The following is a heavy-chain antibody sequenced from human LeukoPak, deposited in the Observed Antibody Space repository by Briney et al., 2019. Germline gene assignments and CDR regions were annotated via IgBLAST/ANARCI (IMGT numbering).Heavy chain of an antibody. CDR1: GFTFSSYE. CDR3: ARVGHDYGVSIFWHFDL. J-gene: IGHJ2*01. V-gene: IGHV3-48*03. Sequence: GGSLRLSCAASGFTFSSYEMNWVRQAPGKGLEWVSYISSSGSTIYYADSVKGRFTISRDNAKNSLYLQMNSLRAEDTAFYYCARVGHDYGVSIFWHFDLWGRGTLVTVSS. D-gene: IGHD4-17*01. CDR2: ISSSGSTI.